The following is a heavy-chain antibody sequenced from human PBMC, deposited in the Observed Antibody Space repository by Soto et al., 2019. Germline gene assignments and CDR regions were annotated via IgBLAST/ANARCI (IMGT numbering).Heavy chain of an antibody. V-gene: IGHV4-31*03. D-gene: IGHD3-22*01. J-gene: IGHJ5*02. Sequence: SETLSLTCTVSGGSISSGGYYWSWIRQHPGKGLEWIGYIYYSGSTYYNPSLESRVTISVDTSKNQFSLKLSSVTAADTAVYYCARDIGTYYYESSGYYYENWFDPWGQGTLVTVSS. CDR2: IYYSGST. CDR3: ARDIGTYYYESSGYYYENWFDP. CDR1: GGSISSGGYY.